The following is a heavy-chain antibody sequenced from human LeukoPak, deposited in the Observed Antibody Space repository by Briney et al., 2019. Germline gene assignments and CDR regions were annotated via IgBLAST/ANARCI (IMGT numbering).Heavy chain of an antibody. CDR2: ITGRSSAM. J-gene: IGHJ4*02. D-gene: IGHD1-26*01. V-gene: IGHV3-48*01. Sequence: GGSLRLSCAASGFTFSSSNMHWVRQAPGKGLEWVSYITGRSSAMYYADSVKGRFTISRDNAKDSLFLQMNSLRAEDTAVYYCASDVVGGTTNYWGQGTLVTVSS. CDR3: ASDVVGGTTNY. CDR1: GFTFSSSN.